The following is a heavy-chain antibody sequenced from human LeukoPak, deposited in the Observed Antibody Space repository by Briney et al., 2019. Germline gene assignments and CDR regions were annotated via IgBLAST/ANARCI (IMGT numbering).Heavy chain of an antibody. CDR1: GITFSRHG. CDR2: IADDGGVK. V-gene: IGHV3-30*03. Sequence: GRSLRLSCVASGITFSRHGMDWVRQAPGKGLEWVAVIADDGGVKQYADSVKGRFTVSRDNSKSTLYLQMNGLSVEDTAIYYCAREATWGEWYFDHWGQGTPVTVSS. D-gene: IGHD3-3*01. J-gene: IGHJ4*02. CDR3: AREATWGEWYFDH.